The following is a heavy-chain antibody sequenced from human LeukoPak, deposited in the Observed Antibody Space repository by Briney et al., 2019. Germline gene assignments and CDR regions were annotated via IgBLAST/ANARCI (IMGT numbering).Heavy chain of an antibody. CDR3: ARFQGVHY. V-gene: IGHV3-21*01. CDR2: ISSSTYM. J-gene: IGHJ4*02. D-gene: IGHD2-8*01. Sequence: GALRLSCAASGFTFSSYSMSWVRQAPGMGLEWVSSISSSTYMYYSDSVKGRFTISRDNTKNSLYLQMNSLRAEDTAVYYCARFQGVHYWGQGTLVTVSS. CDR1: GFTFSSYS.